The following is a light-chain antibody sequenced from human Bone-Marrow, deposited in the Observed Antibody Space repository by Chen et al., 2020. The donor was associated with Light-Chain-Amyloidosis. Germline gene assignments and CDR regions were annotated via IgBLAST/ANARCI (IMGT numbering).Light chain of an antibody. CDR3: YSAADNNLWV. Sequence: SYELTQPPSVSVSPGQTARITCSGDVLANRYSRWFQQKPGQAPVLVIYKDTERPSGIPERFSGSSSGTIVTLTITGAQVEDEADYYCYSAADNNLWVFGGGTKLIVL. CDR2: KDT. V-gene: IGLV3-27*01. CDR1: VLANRY. J-gene: IGLJ3*02.